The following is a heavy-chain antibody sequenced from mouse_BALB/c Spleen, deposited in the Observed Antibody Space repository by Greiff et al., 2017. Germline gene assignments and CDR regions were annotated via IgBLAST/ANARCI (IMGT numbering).Heavy chain of an antibody. Sequence: VQLQQSGAELVRPGSSVKISCKASGYAFSSYWMNWVKQRPGQGLEWIGQIYPGDGDTNYNGKFKGKATLTADKSSSTAYMQLSSLTSEDSAVYFCAWYDYDLYAMDYWGQGTAVTVSA. CDR3: AWYDYDLYAMDY. D-gene: IGHD2-4*01. V-gene: IGHV1-80*01. CDR2: IYPGDGDT. CDR1: GYAFSSYW. J-gene: IGHJ4*01.